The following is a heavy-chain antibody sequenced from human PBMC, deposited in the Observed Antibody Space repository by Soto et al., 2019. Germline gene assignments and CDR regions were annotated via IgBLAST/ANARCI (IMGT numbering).Heavy chain of an antibody. CDR1: GGSFSGYY. D-gene: IGHD2-15*01. CDR3: ARAVVDATPYYYYYMDV. CDR2: INHSGST. V-gene: IGHV4-34*01. J-gene: IGHJ6*03. Sequence: QVQLQQWGAGLLKPSETLSLTCAVYGGSFSGYYWSWIRQPPGKGLEWIGEINHSGSTNYNPSLNIRVTISVDTSKNQFSLKLRYVTAADTAVYYCARAVVDATPYYYYYMDVWGKGTTVTVSS.